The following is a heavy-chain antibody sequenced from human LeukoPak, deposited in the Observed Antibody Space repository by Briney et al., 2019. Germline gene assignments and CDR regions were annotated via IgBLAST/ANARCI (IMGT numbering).Heavy chain of an antibody. J-gene: IGHJ3*02. CDR2: IYYTGST. CDR1: GGSISNYY. Sequence: SETLSLTCTVSGGSISNYYWSWIRQPPGKGLDWIGYIYYTGSTNSNPSLKSRVTISVDTSKNQFSLKLSSVTAADTAVYYCARRLYCSSTSCPPTAFDIWGQGTMVTVSS. D-gene: IGHD2-2*01. V-gene: IGHV4-59*01. CDR3: ARRLYCSSTSCPPTAFDI.